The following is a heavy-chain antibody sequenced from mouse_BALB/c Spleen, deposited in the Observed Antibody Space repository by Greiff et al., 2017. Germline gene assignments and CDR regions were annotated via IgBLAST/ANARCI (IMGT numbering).Heavy chain of an antibody. D-gene: IGHD1-1*02. CDR1: GFTFSSYT. Sequence: VQLKESGGGLVKPGGSLKLSCAASGFTFSSYTMSWVRQTPEKRLEWVATISSGGSYTYYPDSVKGRFTISRDNAKNTLYLQMSSLKSEDTAMYYCTRVGNYYAMDYWGQGTSVTVSS. V-gene: IGHV5-6-4*01. CDR3: TRVGNYYAMDY. J-gene: IGHJ4*01. CDR2: ISSGGSYT.